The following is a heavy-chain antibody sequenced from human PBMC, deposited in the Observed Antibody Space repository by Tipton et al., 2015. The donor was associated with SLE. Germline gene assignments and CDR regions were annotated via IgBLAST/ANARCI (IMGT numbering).Heavy chain of an antibody. D-gene: IGHD6-25*01. CDR2: INHSGST. V-gene: IGHV4-34*01. J-gene: IGHJ4*02. CDR1: GGSFSGYY. Sequence: TLSLTCAVYGGSFSGYYWSWIRQPPGKGLEWIGEINHSGSTNYNPSLKSRVTISVDTSKNQFSLKLSSVTAADTAVYYCARGPAIGRKKSYFDYWGQRTLVTVSS. CDR3: ARGPAIGRKKSYFDY.